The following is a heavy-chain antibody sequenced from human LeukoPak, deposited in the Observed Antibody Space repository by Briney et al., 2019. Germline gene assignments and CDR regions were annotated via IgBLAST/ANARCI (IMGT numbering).Heavy chain of an antibody. D-gene: IGHD4-17*01. CDR3: AKARGTDYGDYVIFDY. J-gene: IGHJ4*02. CDR1: GFPFSSHG. V-gene: IGHV3-23*01. Sequence: GGSLRLSCAGSGFPFSSHGMNWVRQAPGKGLEWVSSISGSGGSTYYADSVKGRFTISRDNSKSTLYLQLNSLRAEDTAVYYCAKARGTDYGDYVIFDYWGQGTLVTVSS. CDR2: ISGSGGST.